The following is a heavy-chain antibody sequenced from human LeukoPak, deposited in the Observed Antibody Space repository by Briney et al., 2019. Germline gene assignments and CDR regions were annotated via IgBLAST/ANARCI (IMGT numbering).Heavy chain of an antibody. CDR2: INPNSGGT. Sequence: GASVKVSCKASGYTFTGYYMHWVRQAPGQGPEWMGWINPNSGGTNYAQKFQGRVTMTRDTSISTAYKELSRLRSDDTAVYYCASPLEAVAGTPLGMDVWGQGTTVTVSS. D-gene: IGHD6-19*01. CDR1: GYTFTGYY. V-gene: IGHV1-2*02. J-gene: IGHJ6*02. CDR3: ASPLEAVAGTPLGMDV.